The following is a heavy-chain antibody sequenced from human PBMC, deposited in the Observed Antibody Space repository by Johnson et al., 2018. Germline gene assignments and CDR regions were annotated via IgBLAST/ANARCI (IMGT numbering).Heavy chain of an antibody. Sequence: VQLVESGAEVKKPGASRKISCKGSGYSFTSYWTGWVSQMPVKGLEWMGIVYPGDSETRYSASFQGQVPLSADKSSSTAYLQWSSRKASDTAMYYCARQAGGTYLSNDASDIWGQGTMGTVSS. CDR3: ARQAGGTYLSNDASDI. CDR2: VYPGDSET. V-gene: IGHV5-51*01. J-gene: IGHJ3*02. D-gene: IGHD1-26*01. CDR1: GYSFTSYW.